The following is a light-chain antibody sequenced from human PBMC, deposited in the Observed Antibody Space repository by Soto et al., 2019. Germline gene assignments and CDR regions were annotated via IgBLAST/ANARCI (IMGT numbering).Light chain of an antibody. V-gene: IGLV4-69*01. CDR2: LNSDGSH. CDR1: SGHNTYA. CDR3: QTWGTGSLV. Sequence: QLVLTQSPSASASLGASVKLTCTLSSGHNTYAIAWHQQQPEKGPRYLMKLNSDGSHSKGDGIPDRFSGSSSGAERYIAISSLQSEDEADYYCQTWGTGSLVFGGGTKLTVL. J-gene: IGLJ3*02.